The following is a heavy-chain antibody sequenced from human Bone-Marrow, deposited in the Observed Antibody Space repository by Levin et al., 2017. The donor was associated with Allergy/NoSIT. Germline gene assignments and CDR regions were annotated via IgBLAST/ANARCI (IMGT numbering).Heavy chain of an antibody. J-gene: IGHJ4*01. Sequence: GGSLRLSCKGSGSSFSSYWIGWVRQMPGRGLEWMGIIYPADSDTRYSPSFQGQVTISADRSLRTAYVQWSSLKASDTAIYYCARGGRYNVPIDFDYWGQGTLVTVSS. CDR3: ARGGRYNVPIDFDY. CDR2: IYPADSDT. V-gene: IGHV5-51*01. D-gene: IGHD5/OR15-5a*01. CDR1: GSSFSSYW.